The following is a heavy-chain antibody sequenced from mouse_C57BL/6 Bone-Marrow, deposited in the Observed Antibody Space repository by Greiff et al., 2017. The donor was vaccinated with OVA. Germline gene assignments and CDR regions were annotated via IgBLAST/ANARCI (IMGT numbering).Heavy chain of an antibody. CDR3: ARPHYYAMDY. V-gene: IGHV5-17*01. CDR1: GFTFSDYG. Sequence: EVQLQESGGGLVKPGASLKLSCAASGFTFSDYGMHWVRQAPEKGLEWVAYISSGSSTIYYADTVKGRFTISSDNAKNTLFLQMTSLRAEDTAMYYGARPHYYAMDYWGQGTSVTVSS. CDR2: ISSGSSTI. J-gene: IGHJ4*01.